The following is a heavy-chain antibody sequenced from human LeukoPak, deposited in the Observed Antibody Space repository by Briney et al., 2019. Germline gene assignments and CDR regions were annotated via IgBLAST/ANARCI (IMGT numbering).Heavy chain of an antibody. CDR2: ISGSDGGT. V-gene: IGHV3-23*01. D-gene: IGHD5-24*01. J-gene: IGHJ4*02. Sequence: GGSLRLSCAASGFPFSTYAMSWVRQPPAKGLEWVSFISGSDGGTSYADSVKGRFTISRDNSQNTLYLQMNSLRAEDTAVYYCIWFRKQLQRTLDYWGQGSLVTVSS. CDR1: GFPFSTYA. CDR3: IWFRKQLQRTLDY.